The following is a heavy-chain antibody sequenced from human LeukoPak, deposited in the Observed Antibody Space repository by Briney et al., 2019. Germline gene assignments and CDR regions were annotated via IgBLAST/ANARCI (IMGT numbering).Heavy chain of an antibody. CDR2: IKQDGSDK. D-gene: IGHD3-22*01. V-gene: IGHV3-7*01. J-gene: IGHJ1*01. Sequence: GGSLRLSCAASGFTFSFSAMTWVRQPPGKGLEWVANIKQDGSDKYYVDSVKGRFTISRDNAKNSLYLQMNSLRAEDTAVYYCARGPPDYYDSSGYYHAEYFQHWGQGTLVTVSS. CDR1: GFTFSFSA. CDR3: ARGPPDYYDSSGYYHAEYFQH.